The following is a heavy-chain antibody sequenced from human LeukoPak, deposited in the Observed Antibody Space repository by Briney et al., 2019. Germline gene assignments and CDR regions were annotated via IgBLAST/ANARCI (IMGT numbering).Heavy chain of an antibody. D-gene: IGHD6-19*01. V-gene: IGHV4-39*01. J-gene: IGHJ4*02. CDR3: AGAVAGTVTYYFDY. CDR2: IYYSGSH. CDR1: GVSISSRSNY. Sequence: AETLSLTCTVSGVSISSRSNYWGWLAPPPGQGLEWIGCIYYSGSHYYNPSLKSRVTISVDTSKNQFSLKLSSVTAADTAVYYCAGAVAGTVTYYFDYWGQGTLVTVSS.